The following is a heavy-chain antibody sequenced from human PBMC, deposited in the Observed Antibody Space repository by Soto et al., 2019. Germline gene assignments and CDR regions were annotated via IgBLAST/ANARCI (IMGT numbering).Heavy chain of an antibody. V-gene: IGHV3-21*01. Sequence: EVQLVESGGGLVQPGGSLRLSCAASGFTFSSYSMNWVRQAPGKGLEWVSSISSSSSYIYYADSVKGRFTISRDNAKNSLYLQMNSLRAEDTAVYYCARDQLGNSVGWSGYYIHYCYYGMDVWGQGTTVTVSS. J-gene: IGHJ6*02. CDR1: GFTFSSYS. CDR2: ISSSSSYI. D-gene: IGHD3-3*01. CDR3: ARDQLGNSVGWSGYYIHYCYYGMDV.